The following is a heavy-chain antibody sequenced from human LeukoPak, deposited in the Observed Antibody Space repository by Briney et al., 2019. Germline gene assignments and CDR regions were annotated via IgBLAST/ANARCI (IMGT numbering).Heavy chain of an antibody. Sequence: GGSLRLSCAASGFTFDDYGMSWVRQAPGKGLEWVPGINWNGGSTGYADSVKGRFTISRDNAKNSLYLQMNSLRAEDTALYHCARGGGSSAFDIWGQGTMVTVSS. J-gene: IGHJ3*02. CDR3: ARGGGSSAFDI. CDR2: INWNGGST. D-gene: IGHD3-16*01. V-gene: IGHV3-20*01. CDR1: GFTFDDYG.